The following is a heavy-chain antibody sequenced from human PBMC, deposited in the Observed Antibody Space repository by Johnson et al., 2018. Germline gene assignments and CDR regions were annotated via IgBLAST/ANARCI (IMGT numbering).Heavy chain of an antibody. CDR2: TYYRSKWYN. D-gene: IGHD3-3*01. Sequence: QVQLVQSGPGLVKPSQTLSLTCAISGDSVSSNSAAWNWIRQSPSRGLEWLGRTYYRSKWYNDYAVSVKSRITINPDPSKNQFSLQLNSVTPEDTALYYCARSTARSGYYTAYYYGMDVWGQGTTVTVSS. CDR1: GDSVSSNSAA. V-gene: IGHV6-1*01. J-gene: IGHJ6*02. CDR3: ARSTARSGYYTAYYYGMDV.